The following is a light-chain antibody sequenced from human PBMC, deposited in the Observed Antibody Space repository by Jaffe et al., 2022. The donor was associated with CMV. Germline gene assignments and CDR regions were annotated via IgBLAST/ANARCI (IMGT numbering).Light chain of an antibody. J-gene: IGKJ2*01. V-gene: IGKV1-5*03. CDR1: QSIGNW. CDR2: QAS. Sequence: DIQMTQSPSTLSASVGERVTITCRASQSIGNWLAWYQQKPGRAPKLLLYQASALESGVPSRFNGGGSGTEFTLTITSLQPDDFATYYCQQYNSDSPYTFGQGTRVEIK. CDR3: QQYNSDSPYT.